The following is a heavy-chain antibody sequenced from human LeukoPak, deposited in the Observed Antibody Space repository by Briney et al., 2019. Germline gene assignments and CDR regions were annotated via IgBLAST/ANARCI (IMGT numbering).Heavy chain of an antibody. J-gene: IGHJ5*02. CDR1: GFTFSSYA. V-gene: IGHV3-7*03. D-gene: IGHD3-3*01. CDR3: ARVGYDFWSGHNWFDP. Sequence: GGSLRLSCAASGFTFSSYAMSWVRQAPGKGLEWVANINQDGSEKYCVDSLKGRFTISRDNAKNSLYLQMNSLRAEDTAVYYCARVGYDFWSGHNWFDPWGQGTLVTVSS. CDR2: INQDGSEK.